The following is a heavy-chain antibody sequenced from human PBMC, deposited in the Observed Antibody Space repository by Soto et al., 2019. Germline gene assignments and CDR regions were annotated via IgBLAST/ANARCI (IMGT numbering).Heavy chain of an antibody. CDR3: ARVAVAGTRYDY. D-gene: IGHD6-19*01. J-gene: IGHJ4*02. V-gene: IGHV4-4*02. Sequence: QVQLQESGPGLVKPSGTLSLTCAVSGGSISSSNWWSWVRQPPGKGLEWIGEIYHSGSTNYNPSLKRRVXXXVXXSKNQCSLKLSSVTAADTAVYYCARVAVAGTRYDYWGQGTLVTVSS. CDR2: IYHSGST. CDR1: GGSISSSNW.